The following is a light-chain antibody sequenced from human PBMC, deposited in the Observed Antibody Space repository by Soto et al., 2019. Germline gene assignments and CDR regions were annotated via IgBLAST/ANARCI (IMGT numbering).Light chain of an antibody. V-gene: IGLV1-44*01. Sequence: QSVLTQPPSASGTPGQRVTISCSGSSSNIGSNTVNWYQQVPGTAPKLHIYSNNQQPPGVPDRFSGSKSGTSASLAISGLQSEDEADYYCATWDDSLNGYVFGTGTKVTVL. J-gene: IGLJ1*01. CDR1: SSNIGSNT. CDR2: SNN. CDR3: ATWDDSLNGYV.